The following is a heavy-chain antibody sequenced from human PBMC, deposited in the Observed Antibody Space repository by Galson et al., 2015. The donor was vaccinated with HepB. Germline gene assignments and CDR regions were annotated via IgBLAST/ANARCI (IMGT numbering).Heavy chain of an antibody. V-gene: IGHV3-23*01. CDR3: AKDRNAIVVVITVFDY. CDR1: GFTFSSYA. CDR2: ISGSGGST. D-gene: IGHD3-22*01. Sequence: SLRLSCAASGFTFSSYAMSWVRQAPGKGLEWVSAISGSGGSTYYADSVKGRFTISRDNSKNTLYLQMNSLRAEDTAVYYCAKDRNAIVVVITVFDYWGQGTLVTVSS. J-gene: IGHJ4*02.